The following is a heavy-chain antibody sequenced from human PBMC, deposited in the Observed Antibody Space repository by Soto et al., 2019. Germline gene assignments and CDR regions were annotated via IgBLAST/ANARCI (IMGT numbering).Heavy chain of an antibody. CDR3: ARDGDMVRGANWFDP. J-gene: IGHJ5*02. V-gene: IGHV1-69*13. D-gene: IGHD3-10*01. CDR1: GGTFSSYA. Sequence: SVKVSCKASGGTFSSYAISWVRQAPGQGLEWMGGIIPIFGTANYAQKFQGRVTITADESTSTAYMELSSLRSEDTAVYYCARDGDMVRGANWFDPWGQGSLVTVSS. CDR2: IIPIFGTA.